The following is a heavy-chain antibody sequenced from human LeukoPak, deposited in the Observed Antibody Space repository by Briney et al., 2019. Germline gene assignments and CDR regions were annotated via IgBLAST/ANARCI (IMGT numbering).Heavy chain of an antibody. CDR2: IKQDGSEK. D-gene: IGHD6-6*01. Sequence: GGSLRLSCAASGFTFSRNWMSWVRQAPGKGLEWVANIKQDGSEKYYVDSVKGRFTISRDNAKNSLYLQMNSLRAEDTAVYYCTTDLGRSRIAPRFYYWGQGTLVTVSS. CDR3: TTDLGRSRIAPRFYY. CDR1: GFTFSRNW. J-gene: IGHJ4*02. V-gene: IGHV3-7*03.